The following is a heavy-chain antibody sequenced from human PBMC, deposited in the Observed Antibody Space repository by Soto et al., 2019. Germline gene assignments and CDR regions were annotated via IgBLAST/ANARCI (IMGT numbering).Heavy chain of an antibody. CDR1: GYTFNFYG. Sequence: ASVKVSCKASGYTFNFYGITWVRQTPGQGLEWMGWISGFNGNTNYAADLQGRVTMTTDTSTSTAYMELRGLRSDDTAVYYCARIGVSSGHESPDFDSWGQGTLVTVSS. CDR2: ISGFNGNT. J-gene: IGHJ4*02. D-gene: IGHD3-16*01. CDR3: ARIGVSSGHESPDFDS. V-gene: IGHV1-18*01.